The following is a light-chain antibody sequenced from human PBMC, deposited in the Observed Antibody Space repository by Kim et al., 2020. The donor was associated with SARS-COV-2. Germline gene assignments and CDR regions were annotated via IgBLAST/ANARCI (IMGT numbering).Light chain of an antibody. CDR3: QKYDTAPWT. Sequence: ASVGDGVTITCRASQGISNSLAWYQQKPGEAPKLLIYAASTLQFGVSTRVSGSGSGTEFTLTISDLQPEDVATYYCQKYDTAPWTFGHGTKVDIK. J-gene: IGKJ1*01. V-gene: IGKV1-27*01. CDR1: QGISNS. CDR2: AAS.